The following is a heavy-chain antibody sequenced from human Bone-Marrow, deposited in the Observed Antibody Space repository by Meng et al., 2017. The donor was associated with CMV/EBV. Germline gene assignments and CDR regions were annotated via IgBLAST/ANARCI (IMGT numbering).Heavy chain of an antibody. D-gene: IGHD3-22*01. J-gene: IGHJ6*02. CDR2: ISSSSSYI. Sequence: LSLTCAASGFTFSSYSMNWVRQAPGKGLEWVSSISSSSSYIYYADSVKGRFTISRDNAKNTLYLQMNSLRAEDTAVYYCAKDLLPLIRSPYGMDVWGQGTTVTVSS. CDR1: GFTFSSYS. V-gene: IGHV3-21*01. CDR3: AKDLLPLIRSPYGMDV.